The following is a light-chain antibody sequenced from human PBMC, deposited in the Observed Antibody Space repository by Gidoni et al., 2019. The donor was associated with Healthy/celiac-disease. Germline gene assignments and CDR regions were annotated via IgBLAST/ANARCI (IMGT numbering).Light chain of an antibody. CDR3: KQYSSYSWT. J-gene: IGKJ1*01. V-gene: IGKV1-5*03. CDR2: KAS. Sequence: DIQMTKSPPTLSAFVGDRVTITCRASQSISSWLAWYQQKPGKAPKLLISKASTLESGVPSRFSGSGAGTEFALTISSLQPDDFATYYCKQYSSYSWTFGQGTKVEIK. CDR1: QSISSW.